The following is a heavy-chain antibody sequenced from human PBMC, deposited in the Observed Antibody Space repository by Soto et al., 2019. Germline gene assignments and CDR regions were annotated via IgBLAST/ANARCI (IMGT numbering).Heavy chain of an antibody. CDR1: GLTFSRYT. V-gene: IGHV3-30-3*01. CDR3: ARFRSERPFDY. CDR2: ISYDGNNK. J-gene: IGHJ4*02. Sequence: GGSLRLSCAASGLTFSRYTMHWVRQAPGKGLEWVAVISYDGNNKYYADSVKGRFTISRDNSKNTLSLQMNSLRPEDTAVYYCARFRSERPFDYWGQGTLVTVSS.